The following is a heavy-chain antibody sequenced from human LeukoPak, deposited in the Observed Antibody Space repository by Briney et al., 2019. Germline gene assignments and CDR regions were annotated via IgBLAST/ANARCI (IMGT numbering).Heavy chain of an antibody. Sequence: GEPLKISCKGSGYSFPSHWIGWVRQMPGKGLEWMGIIYPSDSDTRYSPSFQGQVTISADKSISTAYLQWSSLKASDTAMYYCARTDCSSTSCYLFDYWGQGTLVTVSS. V-gene: IGHV5-51*01. CDR1: GYSFPSHW. J-gene: IGHJ4*02. D-gene: IGHD2-2*01. CDR2: IYPSDSDT. CDR3: ARTDCSSTSCYLFDY.